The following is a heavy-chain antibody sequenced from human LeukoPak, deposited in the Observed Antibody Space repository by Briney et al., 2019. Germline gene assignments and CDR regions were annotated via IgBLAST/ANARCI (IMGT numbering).Heavy chain of an antibody. V-gene: IGHV3-11*01. CDR3: AKDSSVYYDSSGFDY. Sequence: GGSLRLSCAASGFTFSDYYMSWIRQAPGKGLEWVSYISSSGSTIYYADSVKGRFTISRDNSKNSLYLQMNSLRTEDTALYYCAKDSSVYYDSSGFDYWGQGTLVTVSS. CDR2: ISSSGSTI. CDR1: GFTFSDYY. J-gene: IGHJ4*02. D-gene: IGHD3-22*01.